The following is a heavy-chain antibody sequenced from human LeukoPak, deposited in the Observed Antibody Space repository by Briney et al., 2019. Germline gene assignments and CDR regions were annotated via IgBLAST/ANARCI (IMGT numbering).Heavy chain of an antibody. V-gene: IGHV1-8*01. CDR2: MNPNSGNT. CDR3: ARGTYDFWSGGRWFDP. D-gene: IGHD3-3*01. CDR1: GYTFTSYD. J-gene: IGHJ5*02. Sequence: ASVKVSCKASGYTFTSYDIHWVRQATGQGLEWMGWMNPNSGNTGYAQKFQGRVTMTRNTSISTAYMELSSLRSEDTAVYYCARGTYDFWSGGRWFDPWGQGTLVTVSS.